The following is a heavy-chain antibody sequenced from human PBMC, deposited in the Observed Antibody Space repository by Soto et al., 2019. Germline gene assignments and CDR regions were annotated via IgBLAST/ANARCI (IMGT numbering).Heavy chain of an antibody. CDR1: NGSVSTYCFS. V-gene: IGHV4-39*02. CDR2: LYLSGNS. CDR3: AGLGPVYDSSAYYFDY. D-gene: IGHD3-16*01. J-gene: IGHJ4*02. Sequence: PSETLSLTCIVSNGSVSTYCFSGVWYRQPPGKGLEWVGTLYLSGNSHHNPYLKGRLAMSVATSNNRFTLNLRSVTAADMAFYFCAGLGPVYDSSAYYFDYWGQGALVTVSS.